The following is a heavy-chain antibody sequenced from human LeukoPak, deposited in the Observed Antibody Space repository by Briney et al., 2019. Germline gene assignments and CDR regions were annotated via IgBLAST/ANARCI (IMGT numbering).Heavy chain of an antibody. CDR1: GYTFTGYY. CDR3: AIVWSGYQNWFDP. CDR2: LNPNSGGT. J-gene: IGHJ5*02. Sequence: ASVKVSCKASGYTFTGYYMHWVRQAPGQGLEWMGWLNPNSGGTNYAQKFQGRVTMTRDTSISTAYMELSRLRSDDTAVYYCAIVWSGYQNWFDPWGQGTLVTVSS. D-gene: IGHD3-3*01. V-gene: IGHV1-2*02.